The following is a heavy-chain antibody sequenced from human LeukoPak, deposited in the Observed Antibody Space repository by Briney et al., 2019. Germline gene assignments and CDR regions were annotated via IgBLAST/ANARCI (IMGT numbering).Heavy chain of an antibody. V-gene: IGHV1-69*13. D-gene: IGHD2-2*02. CDR2: IIPIFGTA. CDR1: GGTFSSYA. CDR3: AVDIVVVPAAIHYYYYMDV. Sequence: SVKVSCKASGGTFSSYAISWVRQAPGQGLEWMGGIIPIFGTANYAQKFQGRVTITADESTSTAYMELSSLRSEDTAVYYRAVDIVVVPAAIHYYYYMDVWGKGTTVTVSS. J-gene: IGHJ6*03.